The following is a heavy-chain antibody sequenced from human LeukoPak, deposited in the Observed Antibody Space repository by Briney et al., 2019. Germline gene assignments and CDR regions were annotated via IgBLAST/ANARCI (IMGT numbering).Heavy chain of an antibody. D-gene: IGHD6-19*01. J-gene: IGHJ4*02. CDR2: ISSSSSYI. V-gene: IGHV3-21*01. Sequence: GGSLRLSCAASGFTFSSYSMNWVRQAPGKGLEWVSSISSSSSYIYYADSVKGRFTISRDNAKNSLYLQMNSLRAEDTAVYYCARGAGQRTTYFDYWGQGTLVTVSS. CDR1: GFTFSSYS. CDR3: ARGAGQRTTYFDY.